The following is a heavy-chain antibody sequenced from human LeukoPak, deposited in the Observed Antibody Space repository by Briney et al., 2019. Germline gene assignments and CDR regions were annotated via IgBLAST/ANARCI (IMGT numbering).Heavy chain of an antibody. Sequence: GGSLRLSCAASGFTFSSYWMSWVRQAPGKGLEWVANIKQDGSEKYYVDSVKGRFTISRDNVKNSLYLQMNNLRAEDTAVYYCARDLGLFCSGGSCHPYSWGQGTLVTVSS. D-gene: IGHD2-15*01. CDR3: ARDLGLFCSGGSCHPYS. V-gene: IGHV3-7*01. CDR1: GFTFSSYW. CDR2: IKQDGSEK. J-gene: IGHJ4*02.